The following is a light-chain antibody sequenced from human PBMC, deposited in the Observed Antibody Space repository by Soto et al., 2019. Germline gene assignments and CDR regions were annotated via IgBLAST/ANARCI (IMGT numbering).Light chain of an antibody. V-gene: IGKV1-8*01. CDR3: QQYYKYPWT. Sequence: AIRMTQSPSSFSASTGDRVTITCRASQGISSYLAWYQQKPGKAPKLLIYAASTLQSGVPSRFSGSGSGTDFTLTISGLQSEDFATYYCQQYYKYPWTFGQGTKVEIK. CDR1: QGISSY. J-gene: IGKJ1*01. CDR2: AAS.